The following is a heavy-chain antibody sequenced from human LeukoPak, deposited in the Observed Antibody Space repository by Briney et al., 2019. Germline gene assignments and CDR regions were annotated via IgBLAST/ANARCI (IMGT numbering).Heavy chain of an antibody. CDR3: ARGQGGD. CDR1: GFIFSTSW. CDR2: IKHDGREK. Sequence: GGSLRLSCAASGFIFSTSWMSWVRQAPGQGLEWVANIKHDGREKYYVDSVKGRFTISRDNAENSLSLQMNGLRAEDTAVYYCARGQGGDWGQGTLVTASS. J-gene: IGHJ4*02. D-gene: IGHD3-16*01. V-gene: IGHV3-7*01.